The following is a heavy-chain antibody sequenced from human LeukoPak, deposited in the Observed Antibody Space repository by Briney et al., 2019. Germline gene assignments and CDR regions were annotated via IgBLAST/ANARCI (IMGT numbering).Heavy chain of an antibody. CDR1: GFTFSDYY. CDR3: ARARRITMVRGVIFDWFDP. D-gene: IGHD3-10*01. CDR2: TSSSSSYI. Sequence: GGSLRLSCAVSGFTFSDYYMNWIRQAPGKGLEWVSSTSSSSSYIYYADSVKGRFTISRDNAKNSLYLQMNSLRAEDTAVYYCARARRITMVRGVIFDWFDPWGQGTLVTVSS. J-gene: IGHJ5*02. V-gene: IGHV3-21*01.